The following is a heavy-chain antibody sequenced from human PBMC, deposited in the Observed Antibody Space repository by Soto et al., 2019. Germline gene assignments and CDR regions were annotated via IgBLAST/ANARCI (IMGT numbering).Heavy chain of an antibody. CDR3: AHRGYTYGRQEFDY. J-gene: IGHJ4*02. D-gene: IGHD5-18*01. CDR2: IYWDDDK. CDR1: GFLLSTSGVG. Sequence: QITLKESGPTLVKPTQTLTLTCTFSGFLLSTSGVGVGWIRQPPGKALEWLALIYWDDDKRYRPSLKSRLTITKDTSKNQISLTMTHMDPVDTATYYCAHRGYTYGRQEFDYWGQGTLVTVSS. V-gene: IGHV2-5*02.